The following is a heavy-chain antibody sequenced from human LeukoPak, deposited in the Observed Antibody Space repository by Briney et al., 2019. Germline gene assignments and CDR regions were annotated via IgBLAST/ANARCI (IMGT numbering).Heavy chain of an antibody. Sequence: PSETLSLTCTVSGGSISSYYWSWIRQPPGKGLEWIGYIYYSGSTNYNPSLKSRVTISVDTSKNQFSLKLSSVTAADTAVYYCATGYYYHSSGFFDYWGQGTLVTVSS. CDR3: ATGYYYHSSGFFDY. CDR2: IYYSGST. D-gene: IGHD3-22*01. V-gene: IGHV4-59*01. CDR1: GGSISSYY. J-gene: IGHJ4*02.